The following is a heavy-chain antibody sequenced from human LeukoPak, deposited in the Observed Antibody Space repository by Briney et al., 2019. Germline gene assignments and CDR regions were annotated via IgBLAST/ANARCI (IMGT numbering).Heavy chain of an antibody. J-gene: IGHJ4*02. CDR2: INPNSGGT. D-gene: IGHD2-21*02. CDR3: ARAAGSDSRDYFDY. Sequence: ASVKVSCKASGYIFTGYYMHWVRQAPGQGVEWMGWINPNSGGTNYAQKFQGRVTMTRDTSISTAYMELSGLRSDDTAVYYCARAAGSDSRDYFDYWGQGTLVTVSS. V-gene: IGHV1-2*02. CDR1: GYIFTGYY.